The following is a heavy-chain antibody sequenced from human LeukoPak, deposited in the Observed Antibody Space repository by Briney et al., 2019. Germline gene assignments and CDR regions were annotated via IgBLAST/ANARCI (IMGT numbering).Heavy chain of an antibody. Sequence: PSETLSLTCTVSGGSISSYYWSWIRQPPGKGLEWIGYIYYSGSTNYNPSLKSRVTISVDTSKNQFSLKLSSVTAADTAVYYCASSRYYYDSSGYPYYFDYWGQGTLVTVSS. V-gene: IGHV4-59*01. D-gene: IGHD3-22*01. CDR1: GGSISSYY. CDR2: IYYSGST. CDR3: ASSRYYYDSSGYPYYFDY. J-gene: IGHJ4*02.